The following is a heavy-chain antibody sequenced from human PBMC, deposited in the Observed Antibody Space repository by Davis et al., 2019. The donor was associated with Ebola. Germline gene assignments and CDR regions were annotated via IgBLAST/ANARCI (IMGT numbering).Heavy chain of an antibody. CDR3: ATRTSLTGAHFDH. V-gene: IGHV4-39*01. Sequence: SETLSLTCTVSGGSISRSSQYCGWVRQPPGKGLEWIGSIYYSGSTYYNPSLESRVTVSVDTSKNQFSLRLSSMTAADTAMYYCATRTSLTGAHFDHWGQGTLVTVSS. CDR1: GGSISRSSQY. CDR2: IYYSGST. D-gene: IGHD2-8*02. J-gene: IGHJ4*02.